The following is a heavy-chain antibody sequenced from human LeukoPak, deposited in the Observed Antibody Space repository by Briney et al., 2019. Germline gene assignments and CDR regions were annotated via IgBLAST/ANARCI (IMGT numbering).Heavy chain of an antibody. CDR1: GFTFNSFS. J-gene: IGHJ4*02. CDR2: ISSSGNTI. CDR3: ARVGALGSLGY. Sequence: HPGGSLRLSCAASGFTFNSFSMDWVSQVPGKGLEWVSYISSSGNTIYYADSVKGRFTISRDNANNLLYLQMSGLRAEDTAVYYCARVGALGSLGYWGQGILVAVSS. V-gene: IGHV3-48*04. D-gene: IGHD1-26*01.